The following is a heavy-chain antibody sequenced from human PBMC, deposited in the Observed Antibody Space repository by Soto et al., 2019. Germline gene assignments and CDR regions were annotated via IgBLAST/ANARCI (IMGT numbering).Heavy chain of an antibody. CDR1: GGSISSGGYS. Sequence: TLSLTCAVSGGSISSGGYSWSWIRQPPGKGLEWIGYIYHSGSTYYNPSLKSRVTISVDRSKNQFSLKLSSVTAADTAVYYCARAPARYYYDSSGYYYGAYFDYCGQGTLVTVS. J-gene: IGHJ4*02. D-gene: IGHD3-22*01. CDR3: ARAPARYYYDSSGYYYGAYFDY. CDR2: IYHSGST. V-gene: IGHV4-30-2*01.